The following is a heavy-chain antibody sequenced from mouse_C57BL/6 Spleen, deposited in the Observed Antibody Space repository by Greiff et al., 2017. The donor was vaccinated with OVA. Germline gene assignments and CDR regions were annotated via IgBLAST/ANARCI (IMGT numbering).Heavy chain of an antibody. Sequence: QVQLKESDAELVKPGASVKISCKVSGYTFTDHTIHWMKQRPEQGLEWIGYIYPRDGSTKYNEKFKGKATLTADKSSSTAYMQLNSLTSEDSAVYFCARRDYYGSSYDWFAYWGQGTLVTVSA. CDR1: GYTFTDHT. J-gene: IGHJ3*01. CDR3: ARRDYYGSSYDWFAY. D-gene: IGHD1-1*01. V-gene: IGHV1-78*01. CDR2: IYPRDGST.